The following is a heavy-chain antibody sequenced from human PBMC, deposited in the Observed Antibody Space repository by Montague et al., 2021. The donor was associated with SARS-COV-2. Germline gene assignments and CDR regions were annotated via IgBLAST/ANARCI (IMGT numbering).Heavy chain of an antibody. CDR3: AHRRPLYYYDSSLSTFDY. CDR1: GFSLSTSGVG. V-gene: IGHV2-5*02. J-gene: IGHJ4*02. D-gene: IGHD3-22*01. CDR2: IYWDDDK. Sequence: VKPTQTLTLTCTFSGFSLSTSGVGVGWIRQPPGKALEWLALIYWDDDKRYSPSLKSRLIITKDTSKNQVVLTMTNMDPVDTATYYCAHRRPLYYYDSSLSTFDYWGQGTLVTVSS.